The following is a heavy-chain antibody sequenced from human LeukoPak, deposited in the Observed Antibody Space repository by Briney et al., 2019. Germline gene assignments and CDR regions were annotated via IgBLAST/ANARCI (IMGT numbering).Heavy chain of an antibody. J-gene: IGHJ6*02. D-gene: IGHD6-13*01. V-gene: IGHV4-59*08. CDR1: GGSISSYY. Sequence: SETLSLTCTVSGGSISSYYWSWIRQPPGKGLEWIGYIYYSGSTNYNPSLKSRVTISVDTSKNQFSLKLSSVTAADTAVYYCARHGFSSWYYYYGMDVWGQGTTVTVSS. CDR3: ARHGFSSWYYYYGMDV. CDR2: IYYSGST.